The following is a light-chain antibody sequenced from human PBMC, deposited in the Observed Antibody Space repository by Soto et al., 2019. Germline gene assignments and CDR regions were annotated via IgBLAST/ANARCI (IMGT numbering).Light chain of an antibody. J-gene: IGKJ5*01. Sequence: EVVMTQSPDTLSVSPGERASLSCRASQSVMTKLAWYQKKPGQPPRLLIYGASIRATGIPARFSGSGSGTEFTLTISSLQSEDFAVYYCQQYSDWPPWTFGQGTRLEIK. V-gene: IGKV3-15*01. CDR3: QQYSDWPPWT. CDR1: QSVMTK. CDR2: GAS.